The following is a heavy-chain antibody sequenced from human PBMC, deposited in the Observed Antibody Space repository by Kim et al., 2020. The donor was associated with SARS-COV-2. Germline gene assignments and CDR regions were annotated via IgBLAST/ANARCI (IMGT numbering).Heavy chain of an antibody. CDR1: EFTFSGSP. Sequence: GGSLRLSCAASEFTFSGSPLHWVRQASGKGLEWIGRIRSKANSYGTTYAASVKGRFTISRDDSKNTAYLQMNSLKTEDTAVYYCTTNNYFDPWGQGTLVT. V-gene: IGHV3-73*01. CDR2: IRSKANSYGT. J-gene: IGHJ5*02. CDR3: TTNNYFDP.